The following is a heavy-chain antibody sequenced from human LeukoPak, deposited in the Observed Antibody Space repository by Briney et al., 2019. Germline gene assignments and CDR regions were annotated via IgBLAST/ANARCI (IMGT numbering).Heavy chain of an antibody. J-gene: IGHJ3*02. CDR3: ARQDSGTYLNPLDI. D-gene: IGHD1-26*01. V-gene: IGHV4-59*08. Sequence: TSSETLSLTCIVSGGSISSYYWSWLRQPPGKGLEWIGYIYYTGSTNYNPSLKSRVTISVDTSKNQLSLKLRSVTAADTAVYYCARQDSGTYLNPLDIWGQGTVVTVSS. CDR1: GGSISSYY. CDR2: IYYTGST.